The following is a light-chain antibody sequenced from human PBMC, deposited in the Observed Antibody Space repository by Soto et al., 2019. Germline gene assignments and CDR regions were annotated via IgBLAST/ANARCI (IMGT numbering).Light chain of an antibody. CDR2: GAS. CDR3: LQYGGLPRT. CDR1: QSVSSNY. Sequence: DIVLTQSPGTLSLSPGERATLSCRATQSVSSNYLAWYQQKSGQAPRLLIYGASSRATGIPDRFSGGGSGTDFTLTITRLEPEDFAVYFCLQYGGLPRTFGQGTKVDIK. J-gene: IGKJ1*01. V-gene: IGKV3-20*01.